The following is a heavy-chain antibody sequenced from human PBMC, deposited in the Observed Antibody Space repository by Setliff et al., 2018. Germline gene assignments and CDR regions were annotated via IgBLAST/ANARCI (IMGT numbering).Heavy chain of an antibody. CDR1: GFTVSNNY. CDR3: ARVSVPWSFDL. CDR2: IYSGGSTT. Sequence: GGSLRLSCAASGFTVSNNYMGWVRQAPGKGLEWVSVIYSGGSTTYYADSVKGRFTISRDNSKNTLYLQMDSLRVEDTALYYCARVSVPWSFDLWGRGTLVTVSS. J-gene: IGHJ2*01. V-gene: IGHV3-53*01.